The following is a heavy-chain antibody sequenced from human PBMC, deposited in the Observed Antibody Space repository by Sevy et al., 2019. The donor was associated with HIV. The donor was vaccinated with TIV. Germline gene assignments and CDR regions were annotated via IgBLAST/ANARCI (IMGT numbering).Heavy chain of an antibody. J-gene: IGHJ4*02. CDR3: AGENAWGRDYS. D-gene: IGHD1-26*01. Sequence: SETLSLTCSVSGGSITSLYWNWIRQPPGKGLEWIANIYYNGHINYNPSLKSRVTLTLDTSKNQFSLRLSSVTAADTAMYYCAGENAWGRDYSWGQGTLVTVSS. V-gene: IGHV4-59*08. CDR1: GGSITSLY. CDR2: IYYNGHI.